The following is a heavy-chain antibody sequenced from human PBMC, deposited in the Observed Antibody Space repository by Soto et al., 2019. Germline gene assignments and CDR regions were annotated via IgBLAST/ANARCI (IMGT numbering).Heavy chain of an antibody. Sequence: QVQLVQSGAEVKKPGASVTVSCKASGYTFTNYDITWVRQAAGQGREWVGWVNPNSGYTAYAQKSVGRVTMTRNTPLRTAYMKRSSLTSGDTAVYYCARSYSYGWNDYWGQGTLVTVS. J-gene: IGHJ4*02. D-gene: IGHD5-18*01. CDR3: ARSYSYGWNDY. CDR2: VNPNSGYT. V-gene: IGHV1-8*01. CDR1: GYTFTNYD.